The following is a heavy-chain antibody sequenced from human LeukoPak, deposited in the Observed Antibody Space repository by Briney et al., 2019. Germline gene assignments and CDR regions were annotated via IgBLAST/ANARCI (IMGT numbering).Heavy chain of an antibody. CDR2: ISWNSGSI. J-gene: IGHJ4*02. D-gene: IGHD6-13*01. V-gene: IGHV3-9*01. Sequence: GRSLRLSCAASGFTFDDYAMHWVRQAPGKGLEWVSGISWNSGSIGYADSVKGRFTSSRDNAKNSLYLQMNSLRAEDTALYYCAKDISPGIAAAGTWGGFDYWGQGTLVTVSS. CDR1: GFTFDDYA. CDR3: AKDISPGIAAAGTWGGFDY.